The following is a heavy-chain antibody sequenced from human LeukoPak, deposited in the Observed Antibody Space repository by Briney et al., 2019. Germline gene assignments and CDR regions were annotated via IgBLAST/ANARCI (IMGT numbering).Heavy chain of an antibody. J-gene: IGHJ4*02. Sequence: GASVKVSCKASGGTFSSYAISWVRQAPGQGLEWMGRIILIFGTANYAQKFQGRVTITTDESTSTAYMELSSLRSEDTAVYYCARDRWLQSESYFDYWGQGTLVTVSS. D-gene: IGHD5-24*01. V-gene: IGHV1-69*05. CDR1: GGTFSSYA. CDR3: ARDRWLQSESYFDY. CDR2: IILIFGTA.